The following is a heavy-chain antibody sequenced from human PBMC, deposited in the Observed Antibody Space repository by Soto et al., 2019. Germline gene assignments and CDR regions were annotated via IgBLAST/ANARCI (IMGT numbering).Heavy chain of an antibody. D-gene: IGHD3-3*01. CDR2: IYYSGST. CDR1: GGSISSGGYY. Sequence: PSETLSLTCTVSGGSISSGGYYWCWIRQHPGKGLEWIGYIYYSGSTYYNPSLKSRVTISVDTSKNQFSLKLSSVTAADTAVYYCARDGTYYDFWSGYYGGAFDIWGQGTTVTVSS. J-gene: IGHJ3*02. CDR3: ARDGTYYDFWSGYYGGAFDI. V-gene: IGHV4-31*03.